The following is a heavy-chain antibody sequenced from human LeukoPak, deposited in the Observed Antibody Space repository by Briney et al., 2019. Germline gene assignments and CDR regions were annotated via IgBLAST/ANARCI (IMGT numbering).Heavy chain of an antibody. Sequence: GRTLRPSCPVSAFTTSSHATSWVRQAPGRGLEWVSVISTSGESAYYADSVKGRFTISRDNSKNTLYLQMNSLGAEDTGVCYCARLGFDNWGRGTLVSVSS. J-gene: IGHJ4*02. CDR1: AFTTSSHA. CDR3: ARLGFDN. D-gene: IGHD3-16*01. V-gene: IGHV3-23*01. CDR2: ISTSGESA.